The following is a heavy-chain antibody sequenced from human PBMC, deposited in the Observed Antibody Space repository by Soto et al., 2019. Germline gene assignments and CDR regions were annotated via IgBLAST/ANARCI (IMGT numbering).Heavy chain of an antibody. CDR2: IHYTGCT. Sequence: PSETLSLTCAVSGGSISSSSYYWGWIRQSPGKGLEWIGYIHYTGCTYYNPSLKSRVAMSVDKSKNEFTLKLTSVTAADTAVYYCASSYGNAWYTYWGQGIQVTVSS. CDR3: ASSYGNAWYTY. CDR1: GGSISSSSYY. V-gene: IGHV4-39*06. D-gene: IGHD6-13*01. J-gene: IGHJ4*02.